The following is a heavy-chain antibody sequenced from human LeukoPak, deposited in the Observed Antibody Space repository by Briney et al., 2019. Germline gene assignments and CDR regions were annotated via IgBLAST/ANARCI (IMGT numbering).Heavy chain of an antibody. V-gene: IGHV3-11*04. CDR3: ARDSYDSSGYYLNLDY. Sequence: GGSLRLSCAASGFTVSSNYMSWVRQAPGKGLEWVSYISSSGSTIYYADSVKGRFTISRDNAKNSLYLQMNSLRAEDTAVYYCARDSYDSSGYYLNLDYWGQGTLVTVSS. J-gene: IGHJ4*02. CDR2: ISSSGSTI. CDR1: GFTVSSNY. D-gene: IGHD3-22*01.